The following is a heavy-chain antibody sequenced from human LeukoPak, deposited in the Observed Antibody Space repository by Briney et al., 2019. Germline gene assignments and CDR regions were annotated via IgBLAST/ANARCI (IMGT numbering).Heavy chain of an antibody. Sequence: GGSLRLSCAASGFAFSSNPMTWVRQAPGKGLQWVSTISGGNTYYADSVKGRFAISRDSSNALYLEVNSLGADDTAVYFCARFAVLPDCSGGSCGFDSWGQGTLVTVSS. D-gene: IGHD2-15*01. CDR2: ISGGNT. V-gene: IGHV3-66*01. J-gene: IGHJ4*02. CDR3: ARFAVLPDCSGGSCGFDS. CDR1: GFAFSSNP.